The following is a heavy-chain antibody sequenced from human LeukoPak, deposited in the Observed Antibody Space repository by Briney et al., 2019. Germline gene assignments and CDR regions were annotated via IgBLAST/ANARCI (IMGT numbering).Heavy chain of an antibody. CDR3: ARDPKWELRIWAFDI. D-gene: IGHD1-26*01. V-gene: IGHV3-21*01. J-gene: IGHJ3*02. CDR1: GFTVSSNY. CDR2: ISSSSSYI. Sequence: PGGSLRLSCAASGFTVSSNYMNWVRQAPGKGLEWVSSISSSSSYIYYADSVKGRFTISRDNAKNSLYLQMNSLRAEDTAVYYCARDPKWELRIWAFDIWGQGTMVTVSS.